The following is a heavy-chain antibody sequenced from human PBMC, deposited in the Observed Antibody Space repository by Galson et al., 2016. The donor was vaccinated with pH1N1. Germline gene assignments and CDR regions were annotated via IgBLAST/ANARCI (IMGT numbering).Heavy chain of an antibody. D-gene: IGHD5-12*01. CDR3: AKGPYSGPRDYYATDL. CDR1: GFMFSGYA. Sequence: SLRLSCAASGFMFSGYAMHWVRQAPGKGLEWVAGTSTDGSNQYYGHSVKGRVTISRDNSKNTPYLQMNSLRGEDTAVYYCAKGPYSGPRDYYATDLWGQGTTVTVSS. CDR2: TSTDGSNQ. J-gene: IGHJ6*02. V-gene: IGHV3-30*18.